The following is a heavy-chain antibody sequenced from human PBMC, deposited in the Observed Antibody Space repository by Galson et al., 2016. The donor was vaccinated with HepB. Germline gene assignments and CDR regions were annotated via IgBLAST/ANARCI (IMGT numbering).Heavy chain of an antibody. CDR3: ARGFKLGAPDYMDV. D-gene: IGHD1-26*01. CDR1: GFTFSSHW. CDR2: INTDGSST. J-gene: IGHJ6*03. Sequence: SLRLSCAASGFTFSSHWMHWVRQAPGKGLVWVSRINTDGSSTSYADSVKGRFTISRDNSKNTVDLQIHSLRSEDAAVYFCARGFKLGAPDYMDVWGKGTTVTVS. V-gene: IGHV3-74*01.